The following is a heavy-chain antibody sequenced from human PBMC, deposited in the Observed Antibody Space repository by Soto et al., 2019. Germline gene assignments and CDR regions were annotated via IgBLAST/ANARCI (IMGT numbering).Heavy chain of an antibody. CDR3: ARSSGVSCYSRPCGAFDI. CDR2: IIPIFGTA. CDR1: GGTFSSYA. Sequence: QVQLVQSGAEVKKPGSSVKVSCKASGGTFSSYAISWVRQAPGQGLEWMGGIIPIFGTANYAQKFQGRVTITADESTSTAYMELSSRRSEDTAVYYCARSSGVSCYSRPCGAFDIWGQGTMVTVSS. J-gene: IGHJ3*02. D-gene: IGHD2-15*01. V-gene: IGHV1-69*01.